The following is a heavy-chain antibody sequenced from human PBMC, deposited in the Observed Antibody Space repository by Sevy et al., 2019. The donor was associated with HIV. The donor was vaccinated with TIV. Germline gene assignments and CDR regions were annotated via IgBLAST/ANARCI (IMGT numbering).Heavy chain of an antibody. J-gene: IGHJ4*02. CDR2: IYYNGHI. D-gene: IGHD1-26*01. CDR3: AGENAWGRGYS. V-gene: IGHV4-59*08. CDR1: SGSITSLY. Sequence: SETLSLTCTVSSGSITSLYWNWIRQPPGKGLEWIANIYYNGHINCNPSLKSRVTLSLDTSKNQFSLRLSSVTAADTAMYYCAGENAWGRGYSWGQGTLVTVSS.